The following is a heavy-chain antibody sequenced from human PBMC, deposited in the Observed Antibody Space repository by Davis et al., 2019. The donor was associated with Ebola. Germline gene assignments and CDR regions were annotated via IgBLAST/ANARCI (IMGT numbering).Heavy chain of an antibody. V-gene: IGHV3-7*01. D-gene: IGHD3-3*01. CDR3: ARENFWSGYYNLNY. J-gene: IGHJ4*02. Sequence: GESLQISCAASGFTFSGSWMSWVRHAPGKGLESVANIKHDGSETYYVDSVKGRFTISRDNAKNSLYLQMNSLRAEDTGVYYCARENFWSGYYNLNYWGQGTLVTVSS. CDR2: IKHDGSET. CDR1: GFTFSGSW.